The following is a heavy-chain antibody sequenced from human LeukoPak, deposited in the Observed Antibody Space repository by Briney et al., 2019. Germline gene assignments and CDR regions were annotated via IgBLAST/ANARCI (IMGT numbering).Heavy chain of an antibody. Sequence: PSQTLSLTCAVSGGSISSGGYSWSWIRQPPGKRLERIGYIYHSGSTNYNPSLKSRVTISVDRSKNQFSLKLSSVTAADTAVYYCARTSLYGSGSYSDYWGQGTLVTVSS. CDR1: GGSISSGGYS. J-gene: IGHJ4*02. CDR3: ARTSLYGSGSYSDY. V-gene: IGHV4-30-2*01. CDR2: IYHSGST. D-gene: IGHD3-10*01.